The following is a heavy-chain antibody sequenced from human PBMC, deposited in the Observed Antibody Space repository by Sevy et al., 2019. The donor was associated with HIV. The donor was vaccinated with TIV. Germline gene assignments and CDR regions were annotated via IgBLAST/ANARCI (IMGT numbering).Heavy chain of an antibody. J-gene: IGHJ4*02. CDR2: TSTDGNNK. V-gene: IGHV3-30-3*01. Sequence: GGFLRLSCAASGFTFSSYAMHWVRQAPGKGLEWVAMTSTDGNNKYYADAVKGRFTISRDNSKNTLFLQMDTLRAEDTALYYCARDAVIQLWEYYFDYWGQGTLVTVSS. CDR1: GFTFSSYA. CDR3: ARDAVIQLWEYYFDY. D-gene: IGHD5-18*01.